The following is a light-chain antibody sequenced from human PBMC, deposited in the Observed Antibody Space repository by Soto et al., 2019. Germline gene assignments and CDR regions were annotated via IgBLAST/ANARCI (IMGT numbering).Light chain of an antibody. J-gene: IGKJ1*01. V-gene: IGKV1-5*01. Sequence: DIQMTQSPSTLSAFVGDRVTITCRASQSISSWLAWYQQKPGKAPKLLIYDASSLESGVPSRFSGSGSGTEFTLTISSLQPDDFATYYCQQYNSYSWTFGQGTKEDIK. CDR1: QSISSW. CDR3: QQYNSYSWT. CDR2: DAS.